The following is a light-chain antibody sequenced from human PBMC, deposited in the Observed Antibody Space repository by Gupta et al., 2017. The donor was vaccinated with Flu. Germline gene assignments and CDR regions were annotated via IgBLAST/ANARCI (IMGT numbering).Light chain of an antibody. CDR3: QSFDSSLRGSVV. Sequence: QSVLTQPPSVSGPPGQRLPISCTGTSSNVVAGYDVHWYQQQPGAAPKLLINDNDNQRSGVPDRFSGAKSGTSASLAITRLQAEDEAAYSYQSFDSSLRGSVVFGGGTKLTVL. CDR2: DND. CDR1: SSNVVAGYD. V-gene: IGLV1-40*01. J-gene: IGLJ2*01.